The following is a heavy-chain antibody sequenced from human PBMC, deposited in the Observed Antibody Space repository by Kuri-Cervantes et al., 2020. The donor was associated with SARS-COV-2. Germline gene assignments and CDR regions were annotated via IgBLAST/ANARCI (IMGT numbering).Heavy chain of an antibody. J-gene: IGHJ6*03. CDR2: ISSSSSYI. CDR3: ARRIRIAARPHYRDV. CDR1: GFTFSSYS. D-gene: IGHD6-6*01. Sequence: GGSLRLSCAASGFTFSSYSMNWVRQAPGKGLEWVSSISSSSSYIYYADSVKGRFTISRDNAKNSLYLQMNSLRAEDTAVYYCARRIRIAARPHYRDVWGKGTTVTVSS. V-gene: IGHV3-21*01.